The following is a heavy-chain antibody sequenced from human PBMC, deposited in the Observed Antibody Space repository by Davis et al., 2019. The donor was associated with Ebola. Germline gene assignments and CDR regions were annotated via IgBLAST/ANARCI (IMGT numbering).Heavy chain of an antibody. Sequence: GESLKISCAASGFTFSSYSMNWVRQAPGKGLEWVSYISSSSSTIYYADSVKGRFTISRDNAKNSLYLEMNSLRAEDTAVFYCARDRWPNLASYYGMDVWGQGTTVTVSS. V-gene: IGHV3-48*04. CDR1: GFTFSSYS. D-gene: IGHD4-23*01. J-gene: IGHJ6*02. CDR3: ARDRWPNLASYYGMDV. CDR2: ISSSSSTI.